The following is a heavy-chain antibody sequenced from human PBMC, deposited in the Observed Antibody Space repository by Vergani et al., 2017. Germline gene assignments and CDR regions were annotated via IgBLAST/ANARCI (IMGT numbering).Heavy chain of an antibody. CDR3: ARGGFLGATRGDAFDI. CDR1: GGSISSSSYY. J-gene: IGHJ3*02. CDR2: IYYSGST. D-gene: IGHD1-26*01. V-gene: IGHV4-39*07. Sequence: QLQLQESGPGLVKPSETLSLTCTVSGGSISSSSYYWGWIRQPPGKGLEWIGSIYYSGSTYYNPSLKSRVTIAVDTSKNQFSLKLSSVTAADTAVYYCARGGFLGATRGDAFDIWGQGTMVTVSS.